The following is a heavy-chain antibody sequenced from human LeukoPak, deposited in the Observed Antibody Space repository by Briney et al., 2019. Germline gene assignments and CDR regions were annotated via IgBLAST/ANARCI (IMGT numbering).Heavy chain of an antibody. D-gene: IGHD3-22*01. CDR2: ISSSSSYI. V-gene: IGHV3-21*01. CDR1: GFTFSSYS. J-gene: IGHJ4*02. CDR3: ARETTYYYDSSGYSFDY. Sequence: PGGSLRLSCAASGFTFSSYSMNWVRQAPGKGLEWVSSISSSSSYIYYADSVKGRFTISRDNAKNSLYLQMNSLRAEDTAVYYCARETTYYYDSSGYSFDYWGQGTLVTVSS.